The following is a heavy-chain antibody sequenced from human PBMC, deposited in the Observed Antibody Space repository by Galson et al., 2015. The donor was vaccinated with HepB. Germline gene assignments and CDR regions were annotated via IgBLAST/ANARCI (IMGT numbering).Heavy chain of an antibody. CDR3: ARGPPTVTTRNYYYYYYMDV. CDR2: INTNTGNP. CDR1: GYTFTSYA. D-gene: IGHD4-17*01. J-gene: IGHJ6*03. V-gene: IGHV7-4-1*02. Sequence: SVKVSCKASGYTFTSYAMNWVRQAPGQGLEWMGWINTNTGNPTYAQGFTGRFVFSLDTSVSTAYLQISSLKAEDTAVYYCARGPPTVTTRNYYYYYYMDVWGKGTTVTVSS.